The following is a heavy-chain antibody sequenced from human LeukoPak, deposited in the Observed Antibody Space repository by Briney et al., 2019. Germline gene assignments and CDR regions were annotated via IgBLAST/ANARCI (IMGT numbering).Heavy chain of an antibody. CDR1: GFSFSNYW. V-gene: IGHV3-7*03. D-gene: IGHD6-19*01. CDR2: IKQDGSEK. CDR3: AECTSSGWYDLFDY. Sequence: GGSLRLSCAASGFSFSNYWMSWVRQVPGKGLEWVANIKQDGSEKYYVDSVKGRFTISRDNAKNSLSLQMNSLGAEDTAVYYCAECTSSGWYDLFDYWGQGTLVTVSS. J-gene: IGHJ4*02.